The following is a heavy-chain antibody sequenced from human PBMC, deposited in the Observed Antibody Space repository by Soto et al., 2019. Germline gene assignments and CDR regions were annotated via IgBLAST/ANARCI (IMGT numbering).Heavy chain of an antibody. D-gene: IGHD3-22*01. Sequence: GGSLRLSCAASGFTVSSNYMSWVRQAPGKWLEWVSVIYSGGSTYYADSVKGRFTISRDNSKNTLYLQMNSLRAEDTAVYYCARDRVESGYPEYFQHWGQGTLVTVSS. CDR2: IYSGGST. V-gene: IGHV3-53*01. CDR3: ARDRVESGYPEYFQH. CDR1: GFTVSSNY. J-gene: IGHJ1*01.